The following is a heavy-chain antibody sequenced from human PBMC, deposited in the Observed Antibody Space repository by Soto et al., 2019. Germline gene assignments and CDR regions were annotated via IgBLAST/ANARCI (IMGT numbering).Heavy chain of an antibody. J-gene: IGHJ6*02. CDR3: ARAARYISSWYGVYYYYYSMDV. CDR1: EYTFTGYY. V-gene: IGHV1-2*04. CDR2: INPNSGGT. D-gene: IGHD6-13*01. Sequence: ASVKVSCKASEYTFTGYYMHWVRQAPGQGLEWMGWINPNSGGTNYAQKFQGCVTMTRDTSISTAYMELSRLRSDDTAVYYCARAARYISSWYGVYYYYYSMDVWGQATTVTVSS.